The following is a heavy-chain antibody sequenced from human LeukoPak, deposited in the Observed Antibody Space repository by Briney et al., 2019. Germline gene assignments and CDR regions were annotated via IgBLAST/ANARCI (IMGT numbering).Heavy chain of an antibody. D-gene: IGHD4-17*01. Sequence: GGTLRLSCAASRFTFSTYGMNWVRQAPGKGLEWVSYISSSGSTIYYADSVKGRFTISRDNAKNSLYLQMNSLRAEDTAVYYCARRLRRNYFDYWGQGTLVTVSS. CDR2: ISSSGSTI. J-gene: IGHJ4*02. CDR1: RFTFSTYG. CDR3: ARRLRRNYFDY. V-gene: IGHV3-48*04.